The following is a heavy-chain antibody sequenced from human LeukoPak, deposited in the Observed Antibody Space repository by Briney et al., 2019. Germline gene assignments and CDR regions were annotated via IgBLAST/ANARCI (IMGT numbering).Heavy chain of an antibody. CDR1: GHTLTELS. D-gene: IGHD3-3*01. CDR2: LDPEDGET. CDR3: ATAFDDISSGPYFYSFDI. Sequence: ASVKVSCKLSGHTLTELSIHWVRQAPGKGLERMGSLDPEDGETFYAHKFHGRVTLTEDTSTETAYMSLSSLKSEDTAVYYCATAFDDISSGPYFYSFDIWGQGTMVSVSS. J-gene: IGHJ3*02. V-gene: IGHV1-24*01.